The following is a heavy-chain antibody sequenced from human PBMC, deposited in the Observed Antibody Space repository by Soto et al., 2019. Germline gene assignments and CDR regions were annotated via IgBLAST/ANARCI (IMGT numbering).Heavy chain of an antibody. CDR2: ISAYNGNT. J-gene: IGHJ3*02. Sequence: ASVKVSCTASGYTFTSYGISWVRQAPGQGLEWMGWISAYNGNTNYAQKLQGRVTMTTDTSTSTAYMELRSLRSDDTAVYYCAREVTATDAFDIWGQGTMVTVSS. CDR3: AREVTATDAFDI. CDR1: GYTFTSYG. V-gene: IGHV1-18*01. D-gene: IGHD2-21*02.